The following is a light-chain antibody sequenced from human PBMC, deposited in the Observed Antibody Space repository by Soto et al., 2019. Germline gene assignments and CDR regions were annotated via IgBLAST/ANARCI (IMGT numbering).Light chain of an antibody. CDR1: QSISSW. CDR2: DAS. CDR3: QQYNSYSWT. Sequence: DIQMTQSPSTLSASVGDRVTITCRASQSISSWLAWYQQKPGKAPKLLIYDASSLESGVPSRFSGSGSGTEFTLTISSLQPDDFATYYYQQYNSYSWTFGQGTQVEIK. J-gene: IGKJ1*01. V-gene: IGKV1-5*01.